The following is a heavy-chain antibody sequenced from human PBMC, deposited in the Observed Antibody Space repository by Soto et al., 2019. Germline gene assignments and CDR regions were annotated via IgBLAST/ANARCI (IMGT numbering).Heavy chain of an antibody. Sequence: GGSLRLSCAASGFTFSSYAMSWVRQAPGKGLEWVSAISGSGGSTYYADSVKGRFTIPRDNSKNTLYLQMNSLRAEDTAVYYCAKKQSQQLVPNWFDPWGQGTLVTVSS. CDR1: GFTFSSYA. J-gene: IGHJ5*02. D-gene: IGHD6-6*01. V-gene: IGHV3-23*01. CDR3: AKKQSQQLVPNWFDP. CDR2: ISGSGGST.